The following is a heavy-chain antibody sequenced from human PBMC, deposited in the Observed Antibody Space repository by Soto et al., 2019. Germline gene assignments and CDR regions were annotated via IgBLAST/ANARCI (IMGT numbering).Heavy chain of an antibody. CDR3: AKLFQMATIWGGFDP. CDR2: ISGSGGST. D-gene: IGHD5-12*01. Sequence: PGGSLRLSCAASGFTFSSYAMSWVRQAPGKGLEWVSAISGSGGSTYYADSVKGRFTITRDNSKNTLYLQMNSLRAEDTAVYYCAKLFQMATIWGGFDPWGQGTLVTVSS. CDR1: GFTFSSYA. J-gene: IGHJ5*02. V-gene: IGHV3-23*01.